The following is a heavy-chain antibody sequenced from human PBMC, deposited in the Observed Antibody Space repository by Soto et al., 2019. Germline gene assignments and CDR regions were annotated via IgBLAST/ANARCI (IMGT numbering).Heavy chain of an antibody. CDR1: GFTFITFG. J-gene: IGHJ3*01. V-gene: IGHV3-33*01. CDR3: ATEIDWLHAFDF. D-gene: IGHD3-9*01. Sequence: QVRLVEFGGGVVQPGNSLRLSCAASGFTFITFGLHWFRQAPGKGLEWLAHIWHDGSNTYYIDSVKGRFTISKDNSKNTLYLQMNSLRAEDTAVYYCATEIDWLHAFDFWGQGTMVTVSS. CDR2: IWHDGSNT.